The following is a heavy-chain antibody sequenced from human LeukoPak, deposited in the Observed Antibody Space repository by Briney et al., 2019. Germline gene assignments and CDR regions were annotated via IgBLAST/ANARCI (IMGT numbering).Heavy chain of an antibody. V-gene: IGHV3-30*18. Sequence: GRSLRLSCAASGFTFSSYGMHWVRQAPGKGLEWVAVISYDGSNKYYADSVKGRFTISRDNSKNTMYLQMNSLRAEDTAVYYCAKDASSGWDTYFDYWGQGTLVTVSS. CDR1: GFTFSSYG. CDR2: ISYDGSNK. D-gene: IGHD6-19*01. J-gene: IGHJ4*02. CDR3: AKDASSGWDTYFDY.